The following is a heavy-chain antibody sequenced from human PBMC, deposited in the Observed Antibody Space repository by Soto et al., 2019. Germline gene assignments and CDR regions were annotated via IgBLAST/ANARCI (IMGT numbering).Heavy chain of an antibody. CDR2: ISDDVTTT. Sequence: GGSLRLSCVVSGFTFSMYWMHWVRQVPGQSPFWVSRISDDVTTTNYADSVRGRFTISRDNSRNTLYLQMNNLKPDDTAIYYCTRGHRADLSGTGDHWGQGTRVTVSS. CDR3: TRGHRADLSGTGDH. CDR1: GFTFSMYW. V-gene: IGHV3-74*01. D-gene: IGHD3-16*01. J-gene: IGHJ4*02.